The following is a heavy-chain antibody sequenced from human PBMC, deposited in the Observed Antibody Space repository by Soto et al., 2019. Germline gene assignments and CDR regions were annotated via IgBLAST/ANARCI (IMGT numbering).Heavy chain of an antibody. Sequence: GSLRLSGAASVFTVSSYGMHWVRQAPGKGLEWVAVISYDGSNKYYADSVKGRFTISRDNSKNTLYLQMNSLRAEDTAVYYCAKDGGLWFGELLSSAPYYFDYWGQGTLVTVSS. CDR1: VFTVSSYG. D-gene: IGHD3-10*01. CDR2: ISYDGSNK. CDR3: AKDGGLWFGELLSSAPYYFDY. J-gene: IGHJ4*02. V-gene: IGHV3-30*18.